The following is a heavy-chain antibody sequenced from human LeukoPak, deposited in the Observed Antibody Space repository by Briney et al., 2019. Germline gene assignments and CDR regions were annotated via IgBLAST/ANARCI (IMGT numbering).Heavy chain of an antibody. Sequence: SETLSLTCAVSGGSLSGYYWSWIRQPPGKGLEGIGEINHSGSTNYNPSLKSRVTISVDTSKNQFSLELSSVTAADTAVYYCARGDGVFDYWGQGTLVTVSS. V-gene: IGHV4-34*01. D-gene: IGHD3-10*01. CDR2: INHSGST. CDR1: GGSLSGYY. J-gene: IGHJ4*02. CDR3: ARGDGVFDY.